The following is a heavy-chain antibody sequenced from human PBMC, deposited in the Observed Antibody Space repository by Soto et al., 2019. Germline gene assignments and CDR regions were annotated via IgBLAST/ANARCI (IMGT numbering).Heavy chain of an antibody. V-gene: IGHV4-4*02. Sequence: SETLSLTCAVSGGSISSSNWWSWVRQPPGKGLEWIGEIYHSGSTNYNPSLKSRVTISVGKSKNQFSLKLSSVTAADTAVYYCAREETVAGTLDYYYGMDVWGQGTTVTVSS. D-gene: IGHD6-19*01. J-gene: IGHJ6*02. CDR1: GGSISSSNW. CDR3: AREETVAGTLDYYYGMDV. CDR2: IYHSGST.